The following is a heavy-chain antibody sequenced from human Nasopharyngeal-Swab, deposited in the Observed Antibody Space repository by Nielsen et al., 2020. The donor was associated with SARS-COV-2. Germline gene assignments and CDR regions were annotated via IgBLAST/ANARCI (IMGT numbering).Heavy chain of an antibody. CDR1: GFTFSNYV. D-gene: IGHD4-17*01. V-gene: IGHV3-23*01. CDR2: ISGGGDIT. J-gene: IGHJ4*02. Sequence: GESLKISCAASGFTFSNYVMSWVRQAPGKGLEWVSAISGGGDITAYADSVKGRFTISRDNSKNTLYLQMNSLRAEDTAVYYCARDGYGDYGAFDYWGQGTLVTVSS. CDR3: ARDGYGDYGAFDY.